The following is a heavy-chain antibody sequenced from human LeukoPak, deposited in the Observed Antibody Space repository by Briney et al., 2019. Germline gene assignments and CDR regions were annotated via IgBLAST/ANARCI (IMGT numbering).Heavy chain of an antibody. J-gene: IGHJ4*02. D-gene: IGHD3-10*01. CDR1: AGSISSYY. Sequence: SETLYLTCTVSAGSISSYYWSWIRQPPGNGLEWIGYIYYSGSTNYNPSLKSRVTISVDTSKNQFSLKLSSVTAADTAVYYCAREVVRGVLYYFDYWGPGTLVTVSS. V-gene: IGHV4-59*01. CDR3: AREVVRGVLYYFDY. CDR2: IYYSGST.